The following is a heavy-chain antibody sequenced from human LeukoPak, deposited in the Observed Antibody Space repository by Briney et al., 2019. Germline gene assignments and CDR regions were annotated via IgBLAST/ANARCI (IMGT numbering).Heavy chain of an antibody. Sequence: ASVKVSCKASGYTFTSYGISWVRQAPGQGLEWMGWISAYNGNTNYAQKLQGRVTMTTDTSTSTAYMELRSLRSDDTPVYYCARGVRSGYDYLSWLDPWGQGTLVTVSS. J-gene: IGHJ5*02. CDR1: GYTFTSYG. D-gene: IGHD5-12*01. CDR2: ISAYNGNT. V-gene: IGHV1-18*01. CDR3: ARGVRSGYDYLSWLDP.